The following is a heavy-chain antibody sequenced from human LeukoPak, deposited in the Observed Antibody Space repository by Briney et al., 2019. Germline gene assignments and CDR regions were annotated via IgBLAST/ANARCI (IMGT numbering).Heavy chain of an antibody. D-gene: IGHD6-6*01. CDR3: ARDLGGPYSSSSPFDY. CDR1: GFTFSSYS. CDR2: ISSSSSYT. J-gene: IGHJ4*02. V-gene: IGHV3-21*01. Sequence: GGSLRLSCAASGFTFSSYSMNWVRQAPGKGLEWVSSISSSSSYTYYADSVKGRFTISRDNAKNSLYLQMNNLRAEDTAVYYCARDLGGPYSSSSPFDYWGQGTLVTVSS.